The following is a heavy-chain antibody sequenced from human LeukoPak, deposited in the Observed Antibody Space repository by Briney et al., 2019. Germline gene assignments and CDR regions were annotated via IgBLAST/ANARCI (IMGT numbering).Heavy chain of an antibody. V-gene: IGHV4-39*07. Sequence: SETLSLTCTVSGGSISSRSYYWGWIRQPPGKGLEWIGSIYNSESTYYNPSLKSRVTISVDTSKNQLSLKVSSVTAADTAVYYCASGEPRYSSRIVVGDNWGQGTPVTVSS. CDR3: ASGEPRYSSRIVVGDN. J-gene: IGHJ4*02. CDR2: IYNSEST. CDR1: GGSISSRSYY. D-gene: IGHD3-22*01.